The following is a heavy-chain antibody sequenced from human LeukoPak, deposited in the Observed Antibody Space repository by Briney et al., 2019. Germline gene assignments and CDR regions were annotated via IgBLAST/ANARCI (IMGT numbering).Heavy chain of an antibody. Sequence: SETLSLTCAVYGGSFSGYYWSWIRQPPGKGLEWIGEINHSGSTNYNPSLKSRVTISVDTSKNQFSLKLSSVTAADTAVYYCARRSPRSFDYWGQGTLVTVSS. CDR1: GGSFSGYY. CDR2: INHSGST. J-gene: IGHJ4*02. CDR3: ARRSPRSFDY. V-gene: IGHV4-34*01.